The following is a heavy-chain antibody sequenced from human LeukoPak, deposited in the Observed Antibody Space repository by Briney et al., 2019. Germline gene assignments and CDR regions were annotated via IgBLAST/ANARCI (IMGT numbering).Heavy chain of an antibody. CDR1: GFTFSDYY. J-gene: IGHJ4*02. D-gene: IGHD4-17*01. V-gene: IGHV3-11*06. CDR3: ARGHGDYPTCFDY. CDR2: VSSSSSYT. Sequence: AGGSLRLSCAASGFTFSDYYMSWIRQAPGQGLERVSFVSSSSSYTNYAGSGKGRFDICRDNGNNSVYLQINRLRAEDTAVCYWARGHGDYPTCFDYFGEGARVTVSS.